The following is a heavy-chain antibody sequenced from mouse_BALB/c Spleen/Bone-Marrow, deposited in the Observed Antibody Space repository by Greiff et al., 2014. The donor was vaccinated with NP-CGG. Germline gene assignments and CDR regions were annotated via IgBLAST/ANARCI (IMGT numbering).Heavy chain of an antibody. CDR3: ARSRSSGYTHYYAMDY. D-gene: IGHD3-1*01. Sequence: EVHLVESGGGLVQPGGSRKLSCAASGFTFSSFGMHWVRQAPEKGLEWVAYISSGSSIIYYADTVKGRFTISRDNPKNTLFLQMDRLRSDDTAMYYCARSRSSGYTHYYAMDYWGQGTSVTVSS. CDR2: ISSGSSII. J-gene: IGHJ4*01. CDR1: GFTFSSFG. V-gene: IGHV5-17*02.